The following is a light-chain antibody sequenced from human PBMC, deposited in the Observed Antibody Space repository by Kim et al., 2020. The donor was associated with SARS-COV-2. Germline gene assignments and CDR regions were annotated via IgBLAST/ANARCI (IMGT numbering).Light chain of an antibody. Sequence: ASVGDRVTITCRASQSISGFLNWFQQKPGKAPKFLIYATSSLRSGVPSRFSGSGSGTDFTLTISSLQPEDFATYYCQQGYSPPLTFGGGTKVDIK. CDR1: QSISGF. V-gene: IGKV1-39*01. CDR3: QQGYSPPLT. CDR2: ATS. J-gene: IGKJ4*01.